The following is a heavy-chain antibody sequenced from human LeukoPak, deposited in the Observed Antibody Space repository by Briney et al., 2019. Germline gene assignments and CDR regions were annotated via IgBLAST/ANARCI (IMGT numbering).Heavy chain of an antibody. J-gene: IGHJ4*02. CDR2: IYYNGST. CDR3: ARVGYSGYDYNFDF. Sequence: PSETLSLTCTVSGGSISSSSYYWSWIRQPPGKGLEWIGYIYYNGSTNYNPSFKSRVTISVDTSKKQFSLKLSSVTAADTAVYYCARVGYSGYDYNFDFWGQGTLVTVSS. V-gene: IGHV4-61*01. CDR1: GGSISSSSYY. D-gene: IGHD5-12*01.